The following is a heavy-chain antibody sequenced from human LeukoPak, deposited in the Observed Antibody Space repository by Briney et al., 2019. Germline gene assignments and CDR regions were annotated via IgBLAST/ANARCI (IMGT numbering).Heavy chain of an antibody. D-gene: IGHD6-19*01. V-gene: IGHV3-13*01. CDR2: IGTAGDT. CDR1: GFTFSSYD. J-gene: IGHJ1*01. Sequence: GGSLRLSCAASGFTFSSYDMHWVRQATGKGLEWVSAIGTAGDTYYPGSVKGRFTISRDNSKNTLYLQMNSLRAEDTAVYYCARARSSGWYFYFQHWGQGTLVTVSS. CDR3: ARARSSGWYFYFQH.